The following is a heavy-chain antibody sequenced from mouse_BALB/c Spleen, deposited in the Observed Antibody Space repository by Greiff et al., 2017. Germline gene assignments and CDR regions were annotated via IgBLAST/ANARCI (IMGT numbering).Heavy chain of an antibody. V-gene: IGHV5-6-3*01. CDR1: GFTFSSYG. Sequence: DVKLVESGGGLVQPGGSLKLSCAASGFTFSSYGMSWVRQTPDKRLELVATINSNGGSTYYPDSVKGRFTISRDNAKNTLYLQMSSLKSEDTAMYYCAREGYFAYWGQGTLVTVSA. CDR2: INSNGGST. CDR3: AREGYFAY. D-gene: IGHD3-1*01. J-gene: IGHJ3*01.